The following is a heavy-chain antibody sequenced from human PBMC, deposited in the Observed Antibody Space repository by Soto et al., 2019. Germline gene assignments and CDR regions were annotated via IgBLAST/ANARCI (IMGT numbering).Heavy chain of an antibody. CDR2: VYYSGST. J-gene: IGHJ4*02. V-gene: IGHV4-61*01. Sequence: PSETLSLTCTFSVGSVSCGNYYWSWIRQPPGKRLEWIGYVYYSGSTNYNPSLKGRVTISVETSKNQFSLKLNSVTAADTAVYYCARETIFGVVIDYWGRGTMVTVSS. CDR3: ARETIFGVVIDY. CDR1: VGSVSCGNYY. D-gene: IGHD3-3*01.